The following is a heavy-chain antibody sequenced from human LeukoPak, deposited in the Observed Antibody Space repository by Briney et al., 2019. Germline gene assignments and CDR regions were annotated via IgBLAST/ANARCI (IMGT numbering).Heavy chain of an antibody. CDR3: ARESVDIVANYFDY. Sequence: GGSLRLSCAASGFTFSNYGMHWVRQAPGKGLEWVAVISYDGIKKYYADSVKGRFTISRDNSKNTLYLQMNSLRAEDTAVYYCARESVDIVANYFDYWGQGTLVTVSS. CDR1: GFTFSNYG. V-gene: IGHV3-30*03. CDR2: ISYDGIKK. J-gene: IGHJ4*02. D-gene: IGHD5-12*01.